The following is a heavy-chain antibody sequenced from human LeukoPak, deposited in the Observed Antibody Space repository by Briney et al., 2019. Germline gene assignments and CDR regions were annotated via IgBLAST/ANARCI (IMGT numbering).Heavy chain of an antibody. Sequence: SETLSLTCTVSGGSISSQYWSWIRQPPGKGLEWIGNIYNSGTTNYNPSLESRVTISVDTSKNQLSLQLTSVTAADTAVYYCTKATQWLAFDYWGRGTLVTVSS. J-gene: IGHJ4*02. CDR3: TKATQWLAFDY. D-gene: IGHD6-19*01. V-gene: IGHV4-59*11. CDR1: GGSISSQY. CDR2: IYNSGTT.